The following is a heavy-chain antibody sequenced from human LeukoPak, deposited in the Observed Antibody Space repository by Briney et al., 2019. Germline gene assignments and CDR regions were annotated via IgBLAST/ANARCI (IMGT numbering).Heavy chain of an antibody. D-gene: IGHD6-6*01. V-gene: IGHV3-21*01. CDR1: GFTFSSYS. Sequence: GGSLRLSCAASGFTFSSYSMNWVRQAPGRGLEWVSSISSSSSYIYYADSVRGRFNISRDNAKNSLYLQMNSLRAEDMAVYYCARGGSSGDYWGQGTLVTVSS. CDR2: ISSSSSYI. CDR3: ARGGSSGDY. J-gene: IGHJ4*02.